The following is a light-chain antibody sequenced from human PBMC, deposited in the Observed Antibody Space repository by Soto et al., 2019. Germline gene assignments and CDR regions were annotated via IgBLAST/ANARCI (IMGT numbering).Light chain of an antibody. Sequence: VLTQSPGTLSLSPGERATLSCRASQSVSSNLAWYQQKPGQAPRLLFFGASIRATGIPDRFSGSGSGTDFTLTIRRLEPEDFAVYHCQQYGSSPTTFGQGTKVDIK. J-gene: IGKJ1*01. CDR1: QSVSSN. CDR3: QQYGSSPTT. CDR2: GAS. V-gene: IGKV3-20*01.